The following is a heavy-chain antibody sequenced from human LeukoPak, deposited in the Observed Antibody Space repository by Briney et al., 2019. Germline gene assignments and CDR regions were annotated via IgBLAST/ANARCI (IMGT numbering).Heavy chain of an antibody. D-gene: IGHD4-23*01. CDR2: ISSSSSTI. V-gene: IGHV3-48*01. CDR3: ARGRGTSALAY. CDR1: GFTFSSYS. J-gene: IGHJ4*02. Sequence: PGGSLRLSCAASGFTFSSYSMNWVRQAPGKGLEWVSYISSSSSTIYYADSVKGRFTISRDNAKNSLYLQMNSLRAEDTAVYYCARGRGTSALAYWGQGTLVTVSS.